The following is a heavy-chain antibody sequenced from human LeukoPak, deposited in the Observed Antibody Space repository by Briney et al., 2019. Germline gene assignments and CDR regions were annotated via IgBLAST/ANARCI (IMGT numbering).Heavy chain of an antibody. Sequence: ASVKVSCKVSGYTLTELSMHWVRQAPGKGLEWMGGFDTEDGETIYAQKFQGRVTMTKDTSTDTAYMELSSLRSEDTAVYYCAAAGLLEFDYWGQGTLVTVSS. J-gene: IGHJ4*02. CDR3: AAAGLLEFDY. D-gene: IGHD1-26*01. CDR2: FDTEDGET. CDR1: GYTLTELS. V-gene: IGHV1-24*01.